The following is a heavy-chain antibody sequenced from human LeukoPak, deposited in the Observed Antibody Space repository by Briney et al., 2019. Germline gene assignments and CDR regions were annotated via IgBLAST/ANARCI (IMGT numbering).Heavy chain of an antibody. V-gene: IGHV4-61*02. J-gene: IGHJ4*02. CDR3: ARVADGDYFDY. CDR2: IYTSGVT. CDR1: GGSISSGSYY. D-gene: IGHD6-6*01. Sequence: SQTLSLTCTVSGGSISSGSYYWRWIRQPAGRGLEWIVRIYTSGVTNYNPSLKSRVTISVDTSKNQFSLKLSSVTAADTAVYYCARVADGDYFDYWGQGTLVTVSS.